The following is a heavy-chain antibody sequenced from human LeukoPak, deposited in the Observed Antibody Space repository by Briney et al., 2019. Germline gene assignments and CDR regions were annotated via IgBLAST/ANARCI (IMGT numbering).Heavy chain of an antibody. V-gene: IGHV3-74*01. CDR3: ARAYDSGWYVMDQ. D-gene: IGHD6-19*01. Sequence: GGSLRLSCAASGFTFSSYWMHWVRQAPGKGLVWVPHINTDGSGANYADSVKGRFTISRDNSKNTLDLQMNSLRDEDTAVYYCARAYDSGWYVMDQWGQGTLVTVSS. CDR1: GFTFSSYW. J-gene: IGHJ4*02. CDR2: INTDGSGA.